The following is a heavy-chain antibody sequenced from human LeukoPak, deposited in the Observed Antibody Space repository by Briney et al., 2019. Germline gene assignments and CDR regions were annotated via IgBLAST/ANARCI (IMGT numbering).Heavy chain of an antibody. V-gene: IGHV1-24*01. Sequence: ASVKVSCKVSGYTLTELSMHWVRQAPGKGLEWRGGFDPEDGETIYAQKFQGRVTMTEDTSTDTAYMELSSLRSEDTAVYYCVTGRAAAISAYYYSGMDVWGQGTTVTVSS. D-gene: IGHD2-2*02. CDR3: VTGRAAAISAYYYSGMDV. CDR2: FDPEDGET. CDR1: GYTLTELS. J-gene: IGHJ6*02.